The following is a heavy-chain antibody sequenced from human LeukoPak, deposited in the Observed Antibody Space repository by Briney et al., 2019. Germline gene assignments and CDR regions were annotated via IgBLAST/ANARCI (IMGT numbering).Heavy chain of an antibody. V-gene: IGHV1-46*01. CDR3: ARVSLVGSRAFDI. CDR1: GYTFTSYD. CDR2: INPSGGST. Sequence: ASVKVSCKASGYTFTSYDINWVRRAPGQGLEWMGIINPSGGSTSYAQKFQGRVTMTRDTSTSTVYMELSSLRSEDTAVYYCARVSLVGSRAFDIWGQGTMVTVSS. D-gene: IGHD1-26*01. J-gene: IGHJ3*02.